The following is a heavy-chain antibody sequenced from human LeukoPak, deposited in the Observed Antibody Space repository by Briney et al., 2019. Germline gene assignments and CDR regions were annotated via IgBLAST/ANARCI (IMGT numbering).Heavy chain of an antibody. Sequence: SETLSLTCAVYGGSSSGYYWSWIRQPPGKGLEWIGEINHSGSTNYNPSLKSRVTLSLDTSKNQFSLKLSSVTAADTAVYYCASLEYYYMDVWGKGTTVTVSS. CDR3: ASLEYYYMDV. CDR1: GGSSSGYY. CDR2: INHSGST. J-gene: IGHJ6*03. V-gene: IGHV4-34*01. D-gene: IGHD3-3*01.